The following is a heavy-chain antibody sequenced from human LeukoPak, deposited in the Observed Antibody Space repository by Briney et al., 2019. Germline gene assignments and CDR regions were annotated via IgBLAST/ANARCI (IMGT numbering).Heavy chain of an antibody. V-gene: IGHV4-59*01. Sequence: SETLPLTCTVSGGSISSYYWSWIRQPPGKGLEWIGYIYYSGSTNYNPSLKSRVTISVDTSKNQFSLKLSSVTAADTAVYYCARAESRSYGTKRYYFDYWGQGTLVTVSS. CDR3: ARAESRSYGTKRYYFDY. CDR1: GGSISSYY. CDR2: IYYSGST. J-gene: IGHJ4*02. D-gene: IGHD4/OR15-4a*01.